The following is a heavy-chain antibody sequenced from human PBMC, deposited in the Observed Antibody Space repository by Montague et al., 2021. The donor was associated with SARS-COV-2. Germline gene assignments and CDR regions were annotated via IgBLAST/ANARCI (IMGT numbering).Heavy chain of an antibody. D-gene: IGHD1-1*01. J-gene: IGHJ6*02. CDR3: TSGREGNYNVMDV. V-gene: IGHV6-1*01. CDR1: GESVCSNSAT. Sequence: CAISGESVCSNSATWNWVRQSPSRGLEWLGRTYYRSKWYNDYAVSVRGRVTINPDTSKNQFSLQLNSVTPEDTAIYYCTSGREGNYNVMDVWGQGTTVTVSS. CDR2: TYYRSKWYN.